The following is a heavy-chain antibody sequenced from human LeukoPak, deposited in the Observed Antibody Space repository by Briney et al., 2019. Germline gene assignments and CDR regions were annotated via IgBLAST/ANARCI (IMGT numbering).Heavy chain of an antibody. CDR3: ARVATGSYDWFDP. V-gene: IGHV3-74*01. J-gene: IGHJ5*02. CDR2: INSDGSTT. CDR1: GFTLNGYW. Sequence: GGSLRLSCAAPGFTLNGYWMHWVRQAPGKGLVWVSRINSDGSTTSYADSVKGRFTISRDNSKNTLYLQMNSLRAEDTAVYFCARVATGSYDWFDPWGQGTLVTVSS. D-gene: IGHD3-10*01.